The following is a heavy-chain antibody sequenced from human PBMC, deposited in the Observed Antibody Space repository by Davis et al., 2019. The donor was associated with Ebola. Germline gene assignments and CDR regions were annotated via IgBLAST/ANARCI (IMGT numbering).Heavy chain of an antibody. CDR3: ARLHRKNTLWFGELLFPNWFDP. CDR2: IYYSGST. J-gene: IGHJ5*02. Sequence: MPSETLSLTCAVSGGSISSSNWWRWIRQPPGKGLEWIGYIYYSGSTNYNPSLKSRVTISVDTSKNQFSLKLSSVTAADTAVYYCARLHRKNTLWFGELLFPNWFDPWGQGTLVTVSS. D-gene: IGHD3-10*01. CDR1: GGSISSSNW. V-gene: IGHV4-61*05.